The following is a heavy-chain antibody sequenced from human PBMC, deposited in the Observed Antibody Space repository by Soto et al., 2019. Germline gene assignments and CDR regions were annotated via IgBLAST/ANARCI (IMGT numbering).Heavy chain of an antibody. J-gene: IGHJ3*02. CDR3: AIVWLLWFGELLRDDAFDI. V-gene: IGHV3-21*01. CDR2: ISSSSSYI. Sequence: GGSLRLSCAASGFTFSRYSMNWVRQAPGKGLEWVSSISSSSSYIYYADSVKGRFTISRDNAKNSQYLQMNSLRAEDMGVYFCAIVWLLWFGELLRDDAFDIWAQGTMVTVSS. D-gene: IGHD3-10*01. CDR1: GFTFSRYS.